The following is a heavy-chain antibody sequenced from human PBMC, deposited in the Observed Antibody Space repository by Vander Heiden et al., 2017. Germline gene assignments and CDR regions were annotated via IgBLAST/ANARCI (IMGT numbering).Heavy chain of an antibody. Sequence: QLQLHESGPGLVKPSETLSLTCTVSGGSTSSSSYYWGWIRQPPGKGLEWIGSIYYSGSTYYNPARKSRVTISVDTAKNKVSMKLSSVTAAETALYYCAKVVPKDRRYGGMDVWGQVTTITICS. CDR3: AKVVPKDRRYGGMDV. CDR2: IYYSGST. CDR1: GGSTSSSSYY. D-gene: IGHD2-15*01. V-gene: IGHV4-39*01. J-gene: IGHJ6*02.